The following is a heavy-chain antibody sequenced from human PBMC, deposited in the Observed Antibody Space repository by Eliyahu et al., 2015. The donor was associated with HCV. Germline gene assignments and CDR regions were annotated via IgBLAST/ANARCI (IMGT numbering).Heavy chain of an antibody. Sequence: EVQLVESGGVVVQSGGSLRLSCVVSGFXFHDYXMHWVRQVPRKGLEWVSSITWDATDTDYADSVKGRFTISRDNSKNSLFLQLKSLRTDDTALYFCARDARRFGSVYYFDYWGQGTLVTVSS. V-gene: IGHV3-43*01. CDR1: GFXFHDYX. D-gene: IGHD5/OR15-5a*01. CDR2: ITWDATDT. J-gene: IGHJ4*02. CDR3: ARDARRFGSVYYFDY.